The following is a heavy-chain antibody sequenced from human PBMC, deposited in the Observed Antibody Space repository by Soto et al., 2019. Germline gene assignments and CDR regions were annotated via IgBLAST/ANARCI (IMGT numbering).Heavy chain of an antibody. CDR3: ARLRYCSSTSCYPYPHYYYGMDV. CDR1: GDTISTGGYY. J-gene: IGHJ6*02. CDR2: IYYSGST. V-gene: IGHV4-61*08. Sequence: PSETLSLTCDVSGDTISTGGYYWSWIRQPPGKGLEWIGYIYYSGSTNYNPSLKSRVTISVDTSKNQFSLKLSSVTAADTAVYYCARLRYCSSTSCYPYPHYYYGMDVWGQGTTVTVS. D-gene: IGHD2-2*01.